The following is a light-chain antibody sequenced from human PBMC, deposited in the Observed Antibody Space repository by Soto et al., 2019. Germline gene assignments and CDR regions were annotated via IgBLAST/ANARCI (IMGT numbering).Light chain of an antibody. J-gene: IGKJ4*01. CDR2: DAS. CDR1: QSVSSN. Sequence: EIVMTQSPATLSVSPGERVTLSCRPSQSVSSNLAWYQQKPGQPPRLLIYDASTRATGTPARFSGSGSGTDFTLTIHSLEPEDFAFYFCQHRANWPPLTFGGGTKVDIK. CDR3: QHRANWPPLT. V-gene: IGKV3D-15*01.